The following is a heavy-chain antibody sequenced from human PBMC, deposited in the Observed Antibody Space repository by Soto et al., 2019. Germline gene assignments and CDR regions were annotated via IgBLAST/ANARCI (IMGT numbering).Heavy chain of an antibody. D-gene: IGHD1-1*01. V-gene: IGHV1-18*01. CDR2: ISGYNGNT. CDR1: GYSFTTYG. J-gene: IGHJ6*02. CDR3: AREGTATYYYYGMDV. Sequence: QVQLVQSRGEVKKPGASVKVSCKTSGYSFTTYGISWVRQAPGQGLEWMGWISGYNGNTNYAQNLQGRVTMTTDTSPSTAYMELRSLRSDDTAVYYCAREGTATYYYYGMDVWGQGSTVTVSS.